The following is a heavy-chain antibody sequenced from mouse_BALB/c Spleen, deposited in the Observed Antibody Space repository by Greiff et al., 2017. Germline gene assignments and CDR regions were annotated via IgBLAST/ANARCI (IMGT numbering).Heavy chain of an antibody. V-gene: IGHV5-6-3*01. D-gene: IGHD2-1*01. CDR1: GFTFSSYG. J-gene: IGHJ2*01. CDR3: ARVPSYYGNYLYYFDY. Sequence: DVMLVESGGGLVQPGGSLKLSCAASGFTFSSYGMSWVRQTPDKRLELVATINSNGGSTYYPDSVKGRFTISRDNAKNTLYLQMSSLKSEDTAMYYCARVPSYYGNYLYYFDYWGQGTTLTVSS. CDR2: INSNGGST.